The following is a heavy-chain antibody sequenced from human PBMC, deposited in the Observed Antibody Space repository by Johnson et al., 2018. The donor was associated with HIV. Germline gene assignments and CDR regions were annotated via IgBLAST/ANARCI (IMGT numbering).Heavy chain of an antibody. Sequence: QVQLVESGGGVVQPGRSLRLSCAASGFAFSSYGMHWVRQAPGKGLEWVAVISYDGSNKSYADSVKGRFTISRDNSKNTLYLQMNSLRAEDTALYYCARKGNYDYVWGSYRPDAFDIWGQGTMVTVSS. CDR2: ISYDGSNK. CDR3: ARKGNYDYVWGSYRPDAFDI. V-gene: IGHV3-30*03. J-gene: IGHJ3*02. D-gene: IGHD3-16*02. CDR1: GFAFSSYG.